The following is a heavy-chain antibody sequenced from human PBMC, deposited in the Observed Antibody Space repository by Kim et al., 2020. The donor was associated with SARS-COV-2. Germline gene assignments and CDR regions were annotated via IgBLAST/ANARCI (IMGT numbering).Heavy chain of an antibody. V-gene: IGHV4-39*01. CDR2: IYYSGST. CDR1: GGSISSSSYY. CDR3: ARRLVTMVREYDY. Sequence: SETLSLTCTVSGGSISSSSYYWGWIRQPPGKGLEWIGSIYYSGSTYYNPSLKSRVTISVDTSKNQFSLKLSSVTAADTAVYYCARRLVTMVREYDYWGQGTLVPVSS. J-gene: IGHJ4*02. D-gene: IGHD3-10*01.